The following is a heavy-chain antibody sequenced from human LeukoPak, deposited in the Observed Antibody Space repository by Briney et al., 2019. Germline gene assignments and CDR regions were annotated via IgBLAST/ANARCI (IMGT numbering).Heavy chain of an antibody. J-gene: IGHJ1*01. CDR2: INHGGPT. CDR1: GWSFSGSY. D-gene: IGHD2-2*01. Sequence: LGTLSLSCVVCGWSFSGSYWRWIRQPPGLGLALIGAINHGGPTLSHPSLQCLATILVDTSKNQFSLRLTSVTAADTAVYYCARGRMPIVGEYQLQPPLWWSQGTLVIVSS. V-gene: IGHV4-34*01. CDR3: ARGRMPIVGEYQLQPPLW.